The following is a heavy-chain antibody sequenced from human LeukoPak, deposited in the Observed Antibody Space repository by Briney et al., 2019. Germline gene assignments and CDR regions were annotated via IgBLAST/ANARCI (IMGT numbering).Heavy chain of an antibody. Sequence: PGGSLRPSCAASGFTFSSYWMHWIRHAPGKGLVWVSRIKRDGSSPAYADSVKGRFTISRDNAKNTLYLQMNSLRAEDTAVYYCAALDNGRDYWGQGTLVTVSS. J-gene: IGHJ4*02. CDR3: AALDNGRDY. CDR1: GFTFSSYW. V-gene: IGHV3-74*01. D-gene: IGHD1-14*01. CDR2: IKRDGSSP.